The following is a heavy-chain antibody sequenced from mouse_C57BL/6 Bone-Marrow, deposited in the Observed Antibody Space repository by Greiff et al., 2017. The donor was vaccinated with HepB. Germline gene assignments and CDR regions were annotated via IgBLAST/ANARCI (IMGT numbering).Heavy chain of an antibody. J-gene: IGHJ1*03. V-gene: IGHV1-82*01. CDR2: IYPGDGDT. CDR3: ACSYYYGSSCWYFDV. D-gene: IGHD1-1*01. Sequence: QVQLQQSGPELVKPGASVKISCKASGYALSSSWMNWVKQRPGKGLEWIGRIYPGDGDTNYNGKFKGKATLTADKSSSTAYMQLSSLTSEDSAVYFCACSYYYGSSCWYFDVWGTGTTVTVSS. CDR1: GYALSSSW.